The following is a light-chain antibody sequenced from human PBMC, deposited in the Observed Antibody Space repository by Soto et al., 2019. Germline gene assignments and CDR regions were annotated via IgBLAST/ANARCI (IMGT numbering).Light chain of an antibody. CDR2: DVS. J-gene: IGLJ2*01. CDR1: SSDVGGYNY. V-gene: IGLV2-14*01. Sequence: QSALTQPASVSGSPGQSITISCTGTSSDVGGYNYVSWYQQHPGKAPKLMIYDVSNRPSGVSDRFSGSKSDNTASLTVSGLQAEDEADYYCSSFGSSSTLVFGGGTKLTVL. CDR3: SSFGSSSTLV.